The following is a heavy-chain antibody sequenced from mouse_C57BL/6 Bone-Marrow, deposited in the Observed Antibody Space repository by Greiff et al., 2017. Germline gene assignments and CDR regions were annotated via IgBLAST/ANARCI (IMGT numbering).Heavy chain of an antibody. CDR3: ASWKNGDRFAY. CDR1: GYTFTSYG. CDR2: IYPSSGNT. V-gene: IGHV1-81*01. J-gene: IGHJ3*01. Sequence: QVQLQQSGAELARPGASVKLSCKASGYTFTSYGISWVKQRTGQGLEWIGEIYPSSGNTYYNEKFKGKATLTADKSSSPAYMELSSLTSEDSAVYCCASWKNGDRFAYGGQGPLVTVSA. D-gene: IGHD4-1*01.